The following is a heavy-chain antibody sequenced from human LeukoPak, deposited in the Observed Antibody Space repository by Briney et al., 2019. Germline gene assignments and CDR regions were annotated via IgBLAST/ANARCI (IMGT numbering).Heavy chain of an antibody. V-gene: IGHV3-74*01. CDR2: INSDGSST. Sequence: GGSLRLSCAASGFTFSSYLMHWVRQAPGKGLVWVSRINSDGSSTSYADSVKGRFTVSRDNAKNTLYLQMNSLRAEDTAVYYCARGMDILRYFDWLSSQYYFDYWGQGTLVTVSS. CDR1: GFTFSSYL. D-gene: IGHD3-9*01. J-gene: IGHJ4*02. CDR3: ARGMDILRYFDWLSSQYYFDY.